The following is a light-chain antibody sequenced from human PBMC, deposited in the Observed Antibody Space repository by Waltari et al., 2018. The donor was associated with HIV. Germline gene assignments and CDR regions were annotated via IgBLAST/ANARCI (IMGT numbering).Light chain of an antibody. Sequence: DIQMTQSPSSLSASVCDRVPITCRASQSISSYLNWYQQKPGKAPKLLIYAASSLQSGVPSRFSGSGSGTDFTLTISSLQPEDFATYYCQQSYSTPPLTFGGGTKVEIK. J-gene: IGKJ4*01. CDR2: AAS. CDR3: QQSYSTPPLT. V-gene: IGKV1-39*01. CDR1: QSISSY.